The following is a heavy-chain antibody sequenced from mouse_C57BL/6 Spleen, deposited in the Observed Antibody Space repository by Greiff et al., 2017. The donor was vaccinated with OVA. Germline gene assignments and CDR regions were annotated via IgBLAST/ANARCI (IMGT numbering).Heavy chain of an antibody. CDR3: ARGGGDSDGGWLAY. CDR2: INPNNGGT. J-gene: IGHJ3*01. V-gene: IGHV1-18*01. CDR1: GYTFTDYN. Sequence: VQLQQSGPELVKPGASVTIPCKASGYTFTDYNMDWVKQSHGKSLEWIGDINPNNGGTIYTQKFTGKATLTVDKSSSTPDMVLRSLTSEDTAVYYCARGGGDSDGGWLAYWGQGTLVTVSA.